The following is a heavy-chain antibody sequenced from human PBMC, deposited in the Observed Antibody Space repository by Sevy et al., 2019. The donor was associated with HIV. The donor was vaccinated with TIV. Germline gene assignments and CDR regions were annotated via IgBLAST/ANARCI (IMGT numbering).Heavy chain of an antibody. V-gene: IGHV3-48*03. D-gene: IGHD3-22*01. CDR3: ARATYYYDSSGPNYFDY. CDR1: GFTFSNFE. Sequence: GESLKISCAASGFTFSNFEMNWVRQAPGKGLEWVSYITSSGSTIYYADSVQGRFTISRDNAKNSLFLQMNSLRVEDTAVYYCARATYYYDSSGPNYFDYWGQGTLVTVSS. CDR2: ITSSGSTI. J-gene: IGHJ4*02.